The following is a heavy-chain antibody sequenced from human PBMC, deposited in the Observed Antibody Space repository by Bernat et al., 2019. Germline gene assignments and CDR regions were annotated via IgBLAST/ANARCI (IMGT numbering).Heavy chain of an antibody. Sequence: QVQLVESGGGVVQPGRSLRLSCAASGFTFSSYGMHWVRQAPGKGLEWVAGISYDGSNKYYTDSGKGRFTISRDNSKNTLYLQMNSLRAEDTAVYYCAKDGPEYSSSSGGMDVWGQGTTVTVSS. CDR3: AKDGPEYSSSSGGMDV. J-gene: IGHJ6*02. CDR1: GFTFSSYG. V-gene: IGHV3-30*18. CDR2: ISYDGSNK. D-gene: IGHD6-6*01.